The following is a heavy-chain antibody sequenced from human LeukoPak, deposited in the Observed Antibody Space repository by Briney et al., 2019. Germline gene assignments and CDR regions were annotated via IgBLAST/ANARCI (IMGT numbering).Heavy chain of an antibody. V-gene: IGHV1-69*13. D-gene: IGHD3-10*01. CDR2: IIPIFGTA. J-gene: IGHJ6*03. CDR3: ARPNGSGSYLKSYYYYMDV. CDR1: GGTFSSYA. Sequence: ASVKVSCKASGGTFSSYAISWVRQAPGQGLEWIGGIIPIFGTANYAQKFQGRVTITADESTSTAYMELSSLRSEDTAVYYCARPNGSGSYLKSYYYYMDVWGKGTTVTVSS.